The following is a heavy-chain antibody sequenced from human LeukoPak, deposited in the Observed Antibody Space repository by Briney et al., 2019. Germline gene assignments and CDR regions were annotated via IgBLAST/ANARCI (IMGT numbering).Heavy chain of an antibody. D-gene: IGHD6-13*01. CDR2: INHSGST. V-gene: IGHV4-34*01. J-gene: IGHJ4*02. CDR1: GGSFSGYY. Sequence: SETLSLTCAVYGGSFSGYYWSWIRQPPGNGLEWIGEINHSGSTNYNPSLKSRVTISVDTSKNQFSLKLSSVTAADTAVYYCASRLAEALAFFDYWGQGTLVTVSS. CDR3: ASRLAEALAFFDY.